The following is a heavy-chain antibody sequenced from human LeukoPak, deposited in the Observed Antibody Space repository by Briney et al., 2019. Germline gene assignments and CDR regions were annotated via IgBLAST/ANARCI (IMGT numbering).Heavy chain of an antibody. V-gene: IGHV1-18*01. D-gene: IGHD2-15*01. CDR1: GYTFTSYG. J-gene: IGHJ5*02. Sequence: ASVKVSCKASGYTFTSYGISWVRQAPGQGLEWMGWISAYNGNTNYAQKLQGRVTMTTDTSTSTAYMELRSLRSDDTAVYYCARDLVYCSGGSCYWPVRLYNWFDPWGQGTLVTVSS. CDR3: ARDLVYCSGGSCYWPVRLYNWFDP. CDR2: ISAYNGNT.